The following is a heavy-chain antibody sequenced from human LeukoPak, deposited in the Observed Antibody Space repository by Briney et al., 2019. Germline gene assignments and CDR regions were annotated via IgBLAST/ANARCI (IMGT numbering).Heavy chain of an antibody. D-gene: IGHD3-10*01. CDR3: ARDSSYYYGSGNSIDY. V-gene: IGHV1-2*02. CDR1: GYTFTGYF. CDR2: IDPNSGGT. J-gene: IGHJ4*02. Sequence: ASVKVSCKASGYTFTGYFMHWVRQAPGQGLEWMGWIDPNSGGTNYAQKFQGRVTMTRDTSISTAYMELSRLRSDDTAVYYCARDSSYYYGSGNSIDYWGQGTLVTVSS.